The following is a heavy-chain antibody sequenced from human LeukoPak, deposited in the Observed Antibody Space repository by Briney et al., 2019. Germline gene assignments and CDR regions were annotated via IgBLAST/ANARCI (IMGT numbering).Heavy chain of an antibody. CDR1: GFTFSSYA. D-gene: IGHD3-10*01. J-gene: IGHJ5*02. CDR2: ISYDGSNK. CDR3: ARDGGPYGSGRRGTFDP. Sequence: GGSPRLSCAASGFTFSSYAMHWVRQAPGKGLEWVAVISYDGSNKYYADSVKGRFTISRDNSKNTLYLQMNSLRAEDTAVYYCARDGGPYGSGRRGTFDPWGQGTLVTVSS. V-gene: IGHV3-30*01.